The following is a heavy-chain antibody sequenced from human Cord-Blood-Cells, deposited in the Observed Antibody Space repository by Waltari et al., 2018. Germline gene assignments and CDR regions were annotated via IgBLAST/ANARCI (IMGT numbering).Heavy chain of an antibody. CDR3: ARPHYGDYGWFDP. V-gene: IGHV4-34*01. Sequence: QVQLQQWGAGLLKPSETLSLTCAVYGGSFSGYYWSWIRQPPGKGLEWIGEINHSGRTNYNPSLKIRVTISVDTSKNQFSLKRSSVTAAYTAVYYCARPHYGDYGWFDPWGQGTLVTVSS. CDR1: GGSFSGYY. D-gene: IGHD4-17*01. CDR2: INHSGRT. J-gene: IGHJ5*02.